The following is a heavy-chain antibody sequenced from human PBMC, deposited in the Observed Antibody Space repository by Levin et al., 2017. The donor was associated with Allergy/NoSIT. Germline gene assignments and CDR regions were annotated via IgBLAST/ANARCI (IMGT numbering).Heavy chain of an antibody. V-gene: IGHV2-5*02. CDR2: IYWDDDK. Sequence: SGPTLVKPTQTLTLTCTFSGFSLSTSGVGVGWIRQPPGKALEWLALIYWDDDKRYSPSLKSRLTITKDTSKNQVVLTMTNMDPVDTATDYCAHRGNIAAAGASRPFDYWGQGTLVTVSS. J-gene: IGHJ4*02. D-gene: IGHD6-13*01. CDR3: AHRGNIAAAGASRPFDY. CDR1: GFSLSTSGVG.